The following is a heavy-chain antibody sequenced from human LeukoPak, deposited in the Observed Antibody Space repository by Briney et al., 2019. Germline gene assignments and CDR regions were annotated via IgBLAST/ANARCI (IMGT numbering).Heavy chain of an antibody. CDR2: IYTSGST. V-gene: IGHV4-61*02. CDR3: VRIVVVPAALSYYYMDV. J-gene: IGHJ6*03. CDR1: GGSISSGSYY. Sequence: SQTLSLTCTVSGGSISSGSYYWSWIRQPAGKGLEWIGRIYTSGSTNYNPSLKSRVTISVDTSKNQFSLKLSSVTAADTAVYYCVRIVVVPAALSYYYMDVWGKGTTVTLSS. D-gene: IGHD2-2*01.